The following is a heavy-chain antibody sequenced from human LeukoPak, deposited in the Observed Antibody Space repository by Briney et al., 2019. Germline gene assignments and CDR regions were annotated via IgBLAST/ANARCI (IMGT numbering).Heavy chain of an antibody. CDR3: GKAGESYYGSGSDLIDS. CDR2: IGTAADT. D-gene: IGHD3-10*01. Sequence: GGSLRLSCAASGFTFSSYDMHWVRQATGEGLEWVSAIGTAADTYYSGSVKGRFTISRDNARNSVHLQMNNLRVEDTAVYYCGKAGESYYGSGSDLIDSWGQGTLVTVSS. J-gene: IGHJ4*02. CDR1: GFTFSSYD. V-gene: IGHV3-13*01.